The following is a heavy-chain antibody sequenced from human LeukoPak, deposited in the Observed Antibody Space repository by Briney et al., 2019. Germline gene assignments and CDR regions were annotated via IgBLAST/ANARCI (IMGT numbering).Heavy chain of an antibody. CDR3: ASSGGYCSSTSCYYYYMDV. D-gene: IGHD2-2*01. J-gene: IGHJ6*03. CDR2: IYYSGST. Sequence: SETLSLTCTVSGGSISSYYWSWIRQPPGKGLEWIGYIYYSGSTNYNPSLKSRVTISVDTSKNQFSLKLSSVTAADTAVYYCASSGGYCSSTSCYYYYMDVWGKGTTVSVSS. V-gene: IGHV4-59*01. CDR1: GGSISSYY.